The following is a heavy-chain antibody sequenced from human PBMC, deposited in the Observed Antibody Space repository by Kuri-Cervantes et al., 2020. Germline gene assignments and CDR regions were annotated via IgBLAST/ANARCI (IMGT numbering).Heavy chain of an antibody. CDR1: GYTFTGYY. CDR2: INPNSGGT. Sequence: ASVKVSCKASGYTFTGYYMHWVRQAPGQGLEWMGWINPNSGGTNYAQKLQGWVTMTRDTSISTAYMELSSLRSEDTAVYYCASKASYNWNDPRYYYYMDVWGKGTTVTVSS. CDR3: ASKASYNWNDPRYYYYMDV. V-gene: IGHV1-2*04. D-gene: IGHD1-1*01. J-gene: IGHJ6*03.